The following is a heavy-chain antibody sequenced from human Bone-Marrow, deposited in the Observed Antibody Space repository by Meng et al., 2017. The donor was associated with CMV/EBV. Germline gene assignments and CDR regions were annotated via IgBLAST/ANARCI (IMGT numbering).Heavy chain of an antibody. V-gene: IGHV3-23*01. CDR3: ARDLGQQLGAFQH. J-gene: IGHJ1*01. CDR2: ISGSGGST. CDR1: GFTFSSYA. Sequence: VEVLEAGGGLVKPGGSLGLSCAASGFTFSSYAMSWVRQAPGKGLEWVSAISGSGGSTYYADSVKGRFTISRDNSKNTLYLQMNSLRAEDTAVYYCARDLGQQLGAFQHWGQGTLVTVSS. D-gene: IGHD6-13*01.